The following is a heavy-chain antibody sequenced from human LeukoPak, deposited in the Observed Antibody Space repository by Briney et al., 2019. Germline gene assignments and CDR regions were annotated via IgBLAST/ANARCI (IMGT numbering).Heavy chain of an antibody. CDR1: GGTFSSYA. J-gene: IGHJ6*03. CDR2: IIPIFGTA. V-gene: IGHV1-69*05. Sequence: SVKVTCKASGGTFSSYAVSCVRQAPGQGLEWMGGIIPIFGTANYAQKFQGRVTITTDEYTSTAYMELSSLRSGDTAVYYCARVAVTVTTQRSYYYYMDVWGKGTTVTVSS. D-gene: IGHD4-17*01. CDR3: ARVAVTVTTQRSYYYYMDV.